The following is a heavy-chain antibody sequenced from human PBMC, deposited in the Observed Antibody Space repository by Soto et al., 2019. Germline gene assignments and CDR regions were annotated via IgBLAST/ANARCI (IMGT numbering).Heavy chain of an antibody. V-gene: IGHV1-18*01. CDR3: ARERGYGDYDSRS. D-gene: IGHD4-17*01. J-gene: IGHJ5*02. Sequence: QVQLVQSGAEVKKPGASVKVSCKASGYTFTSYGIRWVRQAPGQGLEWMGWISAYNGNTNYAQKVQGRVTMTTDPPTRRADRELRSLRSDDTAVYYCARERGYGDYDSRSWGQGTLVTVSS. CDR2: ISAYNGNT. CDR1: GYTFTSYG.